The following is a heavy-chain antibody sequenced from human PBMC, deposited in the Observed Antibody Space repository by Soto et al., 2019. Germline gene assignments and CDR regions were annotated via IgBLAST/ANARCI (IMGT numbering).Heavy chain of an antibody. CDR2: ITEDGSTT. J-gene: IGHJ6*02. Sequence: GGSLRLSCAASGFTFSRFWMHWVRQAPGKGLVWVSRITEDGSTTTYADSVRGRFTISRDNAKNTVYLQMNSLRAEDTAVYYCVREMPVPIRGGYYYYSVLDAWGQGTTVTVSS. D-gene: IGHD2-2*01. V-gene: IGHV3-74*01. CDR3: VREMPVPIRGGYYYYSVLDA. CDR1: GFTFSRFW.